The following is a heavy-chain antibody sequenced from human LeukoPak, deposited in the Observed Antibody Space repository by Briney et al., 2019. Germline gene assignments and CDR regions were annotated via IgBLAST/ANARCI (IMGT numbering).Heavy chain of an antibody. D-gene: IGHD6-25*01. CDR3: ARESATLYYFDY. J-gene: IGHJ4*02. Sequence: GGSLRLSCAASGFTVSSNYMSWVRQAPGKGLEWVSVIYSGGSTYYADSVKGRFTISRDNSKNTLYLQMNSLRAEDTAVYYCARESATLYYFDYWGQGTLVTVSS. V-gene: IGHV3-66*02. CDR2: IYSGGST. CDR1: GFTVSSNY.